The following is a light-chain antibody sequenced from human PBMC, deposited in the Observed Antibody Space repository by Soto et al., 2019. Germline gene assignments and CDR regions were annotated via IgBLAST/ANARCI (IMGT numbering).Light chain of an antibody. CDR2: GAS. Sequence: EIVMTPSPATLSVSPGERATLSCRASENIYTNLAWYQQKPGQAPRLLFYGASTRATGLPARFSGTGSGTEFTLTINSLQAEDSAVYYCQQYYNWPRTFGQGTRREIK. V-gene: IGKV3-15*01. CDR3: QQYYNWPRT. CDR1: ENIYTN. J-gene: IGKJ5*01.